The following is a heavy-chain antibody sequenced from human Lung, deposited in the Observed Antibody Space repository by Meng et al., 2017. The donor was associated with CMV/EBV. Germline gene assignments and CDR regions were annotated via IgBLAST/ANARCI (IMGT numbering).Heavy chain of an antibody. CDR1: GFTFSDYL. V-gene: IGHV3-11*04. J-gene: IGHJ4*02. D-gene: IGHD3-3*01. Sequence: GESXKISXAASGFTFSDYLMSWIRQAPGKGLEWISYISTGGGTIHFADSVKGRFTFSRDNAKNSVYLQINSLRAEDTAVYYCARVKSSDFWSGYLDYWGQGSXVTVSS. CDR3: ARVKSSDFWSGYLDY. CDR2: ISTGGGTI.